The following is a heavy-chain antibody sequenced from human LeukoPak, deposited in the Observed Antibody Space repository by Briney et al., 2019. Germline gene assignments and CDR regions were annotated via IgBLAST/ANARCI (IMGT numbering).Heavy chain of an antibody. CDR3: AKDIGAVAGYAFDI. V-gene: IGHV3-9*01. D-gene: IGHD6-19*01. Sequence: GGSLRLSCAAPGFTFDDYAMHWVRQAPGKGLEWVSGISWNSGSIGYADSVKGRFTISRDNAKNSLYLQMNSLRAEDTALYYCAKDIGAVAGYAFDIWGQGTMVTVSS. CDR1: GFTFDDYA. J-gene: IGHJ3*02. CDR2: ISWNSGSI.